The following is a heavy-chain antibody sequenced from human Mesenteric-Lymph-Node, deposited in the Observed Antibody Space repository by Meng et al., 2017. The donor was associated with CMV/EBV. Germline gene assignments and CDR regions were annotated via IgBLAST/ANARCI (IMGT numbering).Heavy chain of an antibody. Sequence: GESLKISCAASGFTFSDYYMSWIRQAPGKGLEWVSYISSSGYTIYYADSVKGRFTISRDNAKNSLYLQMNSLRAEDTAVYYCARVAYLPVAAGVGDYWGQGTLVTVSS. CDR3: ARVAYLPVAAGVGDY. J-gene: IGHJ4*02. D-gene: IGHD6-19*01. CDR2: ISSSGYTI. CDR1: GFTFSDYY. V-gene: IGHV3-11*01.